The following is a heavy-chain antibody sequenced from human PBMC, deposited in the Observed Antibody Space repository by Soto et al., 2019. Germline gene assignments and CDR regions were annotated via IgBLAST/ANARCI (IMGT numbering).Heavy chain of an antibody. CDR1: GGSFSGYY. J-gene: IGHJ6*02. CDR3: ARGRPPSGMVIIPYYYYGMDV. Sequence: SETLSLTCAVYGGSFSGYYWSWIRQPPGKGLEWIGEINHSGSTNYNPSLKSRVTISVDTSKNQFSLKLSSVTAADTAVYYCARGRPPSGMVIIPYYYYGMDVWGQGTTVTVSS. D-gene: IGHD3-3*01. V-gene: IGHV4-34*01. CDR2: INHSGST.